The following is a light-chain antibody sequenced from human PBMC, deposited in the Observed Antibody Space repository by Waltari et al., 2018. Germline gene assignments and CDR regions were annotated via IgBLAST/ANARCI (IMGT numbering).Light chain of an antibody. CDR2: GPS. CDR3: QQYGSSTYT. V-gene: IGKV3-20*01. J-gene: IGKJ2*01. Sequence: EFVLTQSPGTLSLSPGERATLSCRASQRVSSSYLAWYQQKPGEAPRLLISGPSTSATGVPDRCSGSGSETDFTLTISRLEPEDFAVYYCQQYGSSTYTFGQGTKLEI. CDR1: QRVSSSY.